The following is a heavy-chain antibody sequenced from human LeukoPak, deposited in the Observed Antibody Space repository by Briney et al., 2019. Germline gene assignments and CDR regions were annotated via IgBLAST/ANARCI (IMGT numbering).Heavy chain of an antibody. Sequence: NPGGSLRLSCAASGFTFSDYYMSWIRQAPGKGLEWVSYISSSGSTIYYADSVKGRFTISRDNAKNSLYLQMNSLRAEDTAVYYCARESDYYDSSGYYVYFDYWGQGTLVTVSS. J-gene: IGHJ4*02. CDR1: GFTFSDYY. D-gene: IGHD3-22*01. CDR3: ARESDYYDSSGYYVYFDY. V-gene: IGHV3-11*04. CDR2: ISSSGSTI.